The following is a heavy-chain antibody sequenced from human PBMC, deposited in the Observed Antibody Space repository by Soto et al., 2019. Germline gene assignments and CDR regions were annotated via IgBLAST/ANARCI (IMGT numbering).Heavy chain of an antibody. CDR2: INAGNGNT. CDR1: RFTFTDYA. Sequence: ASVKVSCKASRFTFTDYAIHWIRQAPGQRLEWMGWINAGNGNTKYSQNFQGRLTITRDTSASAAYMELRSLRSEDTAIYFCERDCITTTCHDYFDYWGQGTLVTVSS. J-gene: IGHJ4*02. V-gene: IGHV1-3*01. CDR3: ERDCITTTCHDYFDY. D-gene: IGHD2-2*01.